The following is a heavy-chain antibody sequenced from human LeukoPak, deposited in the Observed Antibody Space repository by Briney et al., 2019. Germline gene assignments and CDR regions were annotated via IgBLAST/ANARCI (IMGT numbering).Heavy chain of an antibody. Sequence: SETLSLTCTVSSGSISTSNYYWGWIRQPPGKGLEWIGEINHSGSTNYNPSLKSRVTVSVDTSKNQFSLKLSSVTAADTAVYYCARVISPLYYYYMDVWGKGTTVTVSS. CDR1: SGSISTSNYY. CDR3: ARVISPLYYYYMDV. V-gene: IGHV4-39*07. D-gene: IGHD2/OR15-2a*01. J-gene: IGHJ6*03. CDR2: INHSGST.